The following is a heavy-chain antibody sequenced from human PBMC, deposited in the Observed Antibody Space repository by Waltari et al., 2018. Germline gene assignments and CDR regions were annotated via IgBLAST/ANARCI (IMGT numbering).Heavy chain of an antibody. V-gene: IGHV4-4*07. CDR3: VRDQSDYYDSSGWGDYFDY. J-gene: IGHJ4*02. CDR2: IYTSGST. CDR1: GGSIRSYS. D-gene: IGHD3-22*01. Sequence: QVQLQESGPGLVKPSETLSLTCTVSGGSIRSYSWSWIRQPAGKGLEWIGRIYTSGSTNYNPSLKSRVTMSVDTSKNQFSLKLSSVTAADTAVYYCVRDQSDYYDSSGWGDYFDYWGQGTLVTVSS.